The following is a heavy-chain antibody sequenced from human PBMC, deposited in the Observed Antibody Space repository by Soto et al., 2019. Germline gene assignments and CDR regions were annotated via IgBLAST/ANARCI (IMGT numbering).Heavy chain of an antibody. J-gene: IGHJ3*02. CDR1: GGSISSYY. D-gene: IGHD3-22*01. CDR3: ARHDATNYYDSSGYYLEAFDI. CDR2: IYYSGST. V-gene: IGHV4-59*01. Sequence: SETLSLTCTVSGGSISSYYWSWIRQPPGKGLEWIGYIYYSGSTNYNPSLKSRVTISVDTSKNQFSLKLSSVTAADTAVYYCARHDATNYYDSSGYYLEAFDIWGQGTMVTVSS.